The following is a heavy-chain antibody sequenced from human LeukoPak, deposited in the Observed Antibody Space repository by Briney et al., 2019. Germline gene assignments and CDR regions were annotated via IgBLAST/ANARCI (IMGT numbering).Heavy chain of an antibody. CDR1: GDSITTTNYY. V-gene: IGHV4-39*02. Sequence: SETLSLTCTVSGDSITTTNYYWGWLRQPPGKGLEWIGSINYRGTTYYNPSLKRRVTISVDTSQNQFSLRLTSVTAADTAVYYCARDRGPFSYWGQGTLVTVSS. CDR2: INYRGTT. CDR3: ARDRGPFSY. J-gene: IGHJ4*02.